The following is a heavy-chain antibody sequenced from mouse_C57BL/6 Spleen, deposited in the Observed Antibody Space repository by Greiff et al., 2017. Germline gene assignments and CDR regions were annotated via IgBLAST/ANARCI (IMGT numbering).Heavy chain of an antibody. CDR3: DKDGYYGNYYAMDY. J-gene: IGHJ4*01. D-gene: IGHD2-3*01. CDR1: GSSLTSYG. Sequence: QVQLQQSGPGLVQPSQSLSITCTVSGSSLTSYGVHWVRQSPGKGLEWLDAIRRGGSTEPTAAFMSRLSITKDNSKSQVFFKINSLQADDTAIYYCDKDGYYGNYYAMDYWGQGTSVTVSS. V-gene: IGHV2-5*01. CDR2: IRRGGST.